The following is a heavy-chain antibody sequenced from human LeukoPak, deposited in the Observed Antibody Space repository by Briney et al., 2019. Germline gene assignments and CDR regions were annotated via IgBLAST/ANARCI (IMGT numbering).Heavy chain of an antibody. Sequence: ASVKVSCKASGYAFAAYYVHWVRQAPGLGLEWMGWINPNSGGTNYAQKFQGRVTMTRDTSISTAFMELSSLRSDDTAVYYCARDRSGSYYGGSDSWGQGTLVIVSS. D-gene: IGHD1-26*01. CDR2: INPNSGGT. J-gene: IGHJ5*01. V-gene: IGHV1-2*02. CDR1: GYAFAAYY. CDR3: ARDRSGSYYGGSDS.